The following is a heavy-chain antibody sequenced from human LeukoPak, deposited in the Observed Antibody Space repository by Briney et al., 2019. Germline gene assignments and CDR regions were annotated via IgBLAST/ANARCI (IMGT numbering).Heavy chain of an antibody. Sequence: SETLSLTCTVSGGSISSYYWSWIRQPAGKGLEWIGRIYTSGSTNYNPSLKSRVTMSVDTSKNQFSLKLSSVTAADTAVYYCARTSIAALDPPYYYYYYMDVWGKGTTVTVSS. V-gene: IGHV4-4*07. D-gene: IGHD6-6*01. CDR1: GGSISSYY. J-gene: IGHJ6*03. CDR2: IYTSGST. CDR3: ARTSIAALDPPYYYYYYMDV.